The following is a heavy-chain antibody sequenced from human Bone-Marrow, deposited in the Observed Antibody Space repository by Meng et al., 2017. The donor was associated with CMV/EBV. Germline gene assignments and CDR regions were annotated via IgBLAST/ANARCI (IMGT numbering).Heavy chain of an antibody. J-gene: IGHJ5*02. CDR2: IIPIFGTA. Sequence: SVKVSCKASGGTFSSYAISWVRQAPGQGLEWMGGIIPIFGTANYAQKFQGRVTITTDESTSTAYMELSSLRSEDTAVYYCARDGGLAGYNWFHPWGQGTLDTVSS. V-gene: IGHV1-69*05. CDR1: GGTFSSYA. D-gene: IGHD2-15*01. CDR3: ARDGGLAGYNWFHP.